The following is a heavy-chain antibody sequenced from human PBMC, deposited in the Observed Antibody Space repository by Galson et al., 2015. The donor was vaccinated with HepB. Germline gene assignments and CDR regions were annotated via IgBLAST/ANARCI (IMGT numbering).Heavy chain of an antibody. J-gene: IGHJ5*02. CDR3: TTVGAVLRYSATDCERGWLDP. Sequence: SLRLSCAASGLTFSTAWMSWIRQAPGKGLEWVGRIKSKIDGETTEYAAPVKGRFTISRDDPKDALYLQMNSLKTEDTAVYYCTTVGAVLRYSATDCERGWLDPWGQGTLVIVSS. D-gene: IGHD3-9*01. CDR1: GLTFSTAW. CDR2: IKSKIDGETT. V-gene: IGHV3-15*01.